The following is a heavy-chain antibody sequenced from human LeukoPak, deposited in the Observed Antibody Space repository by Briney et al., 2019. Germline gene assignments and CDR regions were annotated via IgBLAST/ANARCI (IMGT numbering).Heavy chain of an antibody. J-gene: IGHJ4*02. CDR1: GFTFSSYS. Sequence: GGSLRLSCAASGFTFSSYSMNWVRQAPGKGLEWVSSISRSSSYTYYADSVKGRFTISRDNAENSLYLQMNSLRAEDTAVYYCARAQSDFWGGYPRVLFDYWGQGTLVTVSS. D-gene: IGHD3-3*01. CDR2: ISRSSSYT. V-gene: IGHV3-21*01. CDR3: ARAQSDFWGGYPRVLFDY.